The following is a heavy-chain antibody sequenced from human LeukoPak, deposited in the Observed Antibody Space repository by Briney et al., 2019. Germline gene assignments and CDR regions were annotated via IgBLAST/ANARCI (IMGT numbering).Heavy chain of an antibody. D-gene: IGHD3-10*01. Sequence: PSQTLSLTCTVSGGPISSGSYYWRWIRQPAGKGREWIGRIHTSGSTNYNPSLKSRVTISGDTSKNQFSLKLSSVTAADTAVYYCPRDGFRDTMVRGVISDAFDLGGESTMVTVSS. V-gene: IGHV4-61*02. CDR3: PRDGFRDTMVRGVISDAFDL. CDR1: GGPISSGSYY. CDR2: IHTSGST. J-gene: IGHJ3*01.